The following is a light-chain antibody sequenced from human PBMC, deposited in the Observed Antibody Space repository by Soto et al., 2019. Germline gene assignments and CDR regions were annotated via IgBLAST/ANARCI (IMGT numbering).Light chain of an antibody. CDR2: NNN. Sequence: QSVLTQPPSASGTHGQRVTISCSGGSSNLGSNTGNWYQQLPGTAPKLLIFNNNQRPSGGPDRFSGSKSGTSASLAISGLRSEDEAYYYCAAWDDSLNGRVFGTGTKLAVL. V-gene: IGLV1-44*01. CDR1: SSNLGSNT. J-gene: IGLJ1*01. CDR3: AAWDDSLNGRV.